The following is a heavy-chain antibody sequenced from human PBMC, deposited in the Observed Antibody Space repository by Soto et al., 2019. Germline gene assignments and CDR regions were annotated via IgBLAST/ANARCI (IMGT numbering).Heavy chain of an antibody. CDR3: ARGGGGGLFEH. CDR2: IKQDGSEK. J-gene: IGHJ4*02. D-gene: IGHD2-21*01. V-gene: IGHV3-7*01. CDR1: GFTFSSYW. Sequence: GGSLRLSCAASGFTFSSYWMSWVRQAPGKGLEWVANIKQDGSEKYYVDSVKGRFTISRDNAKNSLYLQMNSLGVEDTAVYYCARGGGGGLFEHWGQGVLVTVSS.